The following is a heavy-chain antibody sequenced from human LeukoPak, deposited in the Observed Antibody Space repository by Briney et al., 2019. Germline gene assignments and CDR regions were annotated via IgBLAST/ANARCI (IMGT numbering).Heavy chain of an antibody. CDR3: ARDLPYYYDSSGYYQPADY. Sequence: ASVKVSCKASGYTFTGYYMHWVRQAPGQGLEWMGWINPNSGGTNYAQKFQGRVTMTRDTSISTAYMELSRLRSDDTAVYYCARDLPYYYDSSGYYQPADYWGQGTLVTVSS. D-gene: IGHD3-22*01. V-gene: IGHV1-2*02. J-gene: IGHJ4*02. CDR1: GYTFTGYY. CDR2: INPNSGGT.